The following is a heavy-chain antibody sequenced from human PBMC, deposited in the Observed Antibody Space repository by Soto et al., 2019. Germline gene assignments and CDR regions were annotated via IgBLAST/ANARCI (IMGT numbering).Heavy chain of an antibody. CDR1: GGTFSSYA. J-gene: IGHJ4*02. CDR3: ASIVAGIVGAIDFDY. V-gene: IGHV1-69*13. CDR2: IIPIFGTA. D-gene: IGHD1-26*01. Sequence: SVKVSCKASGGTFSSYAISWVRQAPGQGLEWMGGIIPIFGTANYAQKFQGRVTITADESTSTAYMELSSLRSEDSAVYYCASIVAGIVGAIDFDYWGQGTLVTVSS.